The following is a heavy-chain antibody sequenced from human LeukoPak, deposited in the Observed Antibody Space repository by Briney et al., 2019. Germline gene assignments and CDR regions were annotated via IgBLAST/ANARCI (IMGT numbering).Heavy chain of an antibody. Sequence: GGSLRLSCAASGFTFDDYAMHWVRQAPGKGLEWVSGISWNSGSIGYADSVKGRFTISRDNAKNSLYLQMNSLTAADTAVYYCARGGIAAARRGLSLERRMDVWGQGTTVTVSS. V-gene: IGHV3-9*01. J-gene: IGHJ6*02. CDR2: ISWNSGSI. CDR1: GFTFDDYA. CDR3: ARGGIAAARRGLSLERRMDV. D-gene: IGHD6-13*01.